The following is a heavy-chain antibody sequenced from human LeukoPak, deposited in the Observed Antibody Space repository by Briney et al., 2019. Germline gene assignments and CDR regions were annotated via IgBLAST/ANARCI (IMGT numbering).Heavy chain of an antibody. V-gene: IGHV4-59*01. CDR3: VRRQWELQYFDL. D-gene: IGHD1-26*01. CDR2: IYYSRTT. Sequence: SETLSLTCTVSGGFISSYYWSWLRQPPGKGLEWIGYIYYSRTTEYNPSLKSRVTISADTSKNQFSLKLKSVTAADTAVYYCVRRQWELQYFDLWGRGTLVAVSS. J-gene: IGHJ2*01. CDR1: GGFISSYY.